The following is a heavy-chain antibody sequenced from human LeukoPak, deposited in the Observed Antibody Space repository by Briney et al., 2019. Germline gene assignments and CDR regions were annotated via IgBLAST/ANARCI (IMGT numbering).Heavy chain of an antibody. CDR1: GFTFSSYS. CDR3: ARDRGCSSTSCYSY. J-gene: IGHJ4*02. Sequence: GGSLRLSCAASGFTFSSYSMNWVRQAPGKGLEWVSSISSSSSYINYADSVKGRFTISRDNAKNSLYLQMNSLRAEDTAVYYCARDRGCSSTSCYSYWGQGTLVTVSS. V-gene: IGHV3-21*01. D-gene: IGHD2-2*02. CDR2: ISSSSSYI.